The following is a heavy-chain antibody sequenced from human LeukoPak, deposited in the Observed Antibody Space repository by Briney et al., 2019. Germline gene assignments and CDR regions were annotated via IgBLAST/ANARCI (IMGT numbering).Heavy chain of an antibody. D-gene: IGHD3-22*01. CDR1: GFTLSDHY. CDR3: AKGYYYDSGGYYQHFDH. Sequence: GGSLRLSCAASGFTLSDHYMDWVRQAPGKGLEWVALISYDGSNQYYADSVKGRFTISRDNSKSTLYLQMNSLRPEDTAVYYCAKGYYYDSGGYYQHFDHWGQGTLVTVSS. J-gene: IGHJ4*02. CDR2: ISYDGSNQ. V-gene: IGHV3-30*18.